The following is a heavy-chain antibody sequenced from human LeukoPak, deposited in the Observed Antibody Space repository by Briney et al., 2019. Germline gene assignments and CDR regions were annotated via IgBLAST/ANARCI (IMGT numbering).Heavy chain of an antibody. V-gene: IGHV3-9*01. J-gene: IGHJ4*02. CDR3: AKDRRAVAGTFFDY. CDR1: GFTFDDYA. Sequence: PGGSLRLPCAASGFTFDDYAMHWVRQAPGKGLEWVSGISWNSGSIGYADSVKGRFTISRDNAKNTLYLQMNSLRAEDTAVYYCAKDRRAVAGTFFDYWGQGTLVTVSS. CDR2: ISWNSGSI. D-gene: IGHD6-19*01.